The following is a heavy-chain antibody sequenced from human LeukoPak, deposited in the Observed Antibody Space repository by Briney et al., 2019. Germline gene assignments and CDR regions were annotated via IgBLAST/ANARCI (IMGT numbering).Heavy chain of an antibody. CDR3: ARAAGYCSSTSCHKAPYYYGMDV. CDR2: IYYSGST. CDR1: GVSISSYY. Sequence: SETLSLTCTVSGVSISSYYWSWIRQPPGKGLEWIGYIYYSGSTNYNPSLKSRVTISVDTSKNQFSLKLSSVTAADTAVYYCARAAGYCSSTSCHKAPYYYGMDVWGQGTTVTVSS. J-gene: IGHJ6*02. V-gene: IGHV4-59*08. D-gene: IGHD2-2*02.